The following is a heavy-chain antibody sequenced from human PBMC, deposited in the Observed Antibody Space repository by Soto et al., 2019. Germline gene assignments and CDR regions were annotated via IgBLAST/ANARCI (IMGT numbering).Heavy chain of an antibody. CDR3: ARVSGAYYDFWSGYPAGNWFDP. CDR2: INHSGST. J-gene: IGHJ5*02. CDR1: GGSFSGYY. Sequence: SETLSLTCAVYGGSFSGYYWSWIRQPLGKGLEWIGEINHSGSTNYNPSLKSRVTISVDTSKNQFSLKLSSVTAADTAVYYCARVSGAYYDFWSGYPAGNWFDPWVQGTLVTVSS. D-gene: IGHD3-3*01. V-gene: IGHV4-34*01.